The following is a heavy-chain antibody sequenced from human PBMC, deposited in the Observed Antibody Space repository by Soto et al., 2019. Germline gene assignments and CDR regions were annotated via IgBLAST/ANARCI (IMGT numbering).Heavy chain of an antibody. V-gene: IGHV4-59*01. Sequence: ETLSLTCTVSGGSISSYYWSWIRQPPGKGLEWIGYIYYSGSTNYNPSLKSRVTISVDTSKNQFSLKLSSVTAADTAVYYCARGSAVYLMAFYWGQGTLVTVSS. CDR1: GGSISSYY. CDR3: ARGSAVYLMAFY. CDR2: IYYSGST. J-gene: IGHJ4*02. D-gene: IGHD3-9*01.